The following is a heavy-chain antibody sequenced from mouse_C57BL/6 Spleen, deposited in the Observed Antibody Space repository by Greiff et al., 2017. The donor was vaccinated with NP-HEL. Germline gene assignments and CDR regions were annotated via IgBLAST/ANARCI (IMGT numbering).Heavy chain of an antibody. CDR3: ARRGNYDAMDY. D-gene: IGHD2-1*01. Sequence: LHHPFPVLFLPVSSVPLSCPSSFYSFTSSCLLFLYPMPGPALVWIGEIDPSDSYTNYNQKFKGKSTLTVDKSSSTAYMQLSSLTSEDSAVYYCARRGNYDAMDYWGQGTSVTVSS. J-gene: IGHJ4*01. CDR1: FYSFTSSC. V-gene: IGHV1-69*01. CDR2: IDPSDSYT.